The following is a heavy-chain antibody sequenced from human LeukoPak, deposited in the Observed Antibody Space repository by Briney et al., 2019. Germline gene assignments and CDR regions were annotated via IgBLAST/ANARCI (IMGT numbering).Heavy chain of an antibody. J-gene: IGHJ4*02. D-gene: IGHD4-17*01. CDR2: IYHSGST. CDR3: ARVEGDYDHLGIFDY. Sequence: SETLSLTCTVSGYSISSGYFWGWIRQPPGKGLEWIGTIYHSGSTYYNASLESRVTISVDTSKNQFSLKLSSVTAADTAVYYCARVEGDYDHLGIFDYWGQGTLVTVSS. V-gene: IGHV4-38-2*02. CDR1: GYSISSGYF.